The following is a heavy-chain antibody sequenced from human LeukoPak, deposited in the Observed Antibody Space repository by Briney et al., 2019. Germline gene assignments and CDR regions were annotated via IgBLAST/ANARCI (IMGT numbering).Heavy chain of an antibody. CDR3: ARDRPGGSSLDY. Sequence: SETLSLTCTVSGGSISSYYWSWIRQPPGKGLEWIGYIYYSGSTYYNPSLKSRVTISVETPKNEFSLKVTSVNAADTAVYYCARDRPGGSSLDYWGQGILVTVSS. J-gene: IGHJ4*02. V-gene: IGHV4-59*01. CDR2: IYYSGST. D-gene: IGHD6-13*01. CDR1: GGSISSYY.